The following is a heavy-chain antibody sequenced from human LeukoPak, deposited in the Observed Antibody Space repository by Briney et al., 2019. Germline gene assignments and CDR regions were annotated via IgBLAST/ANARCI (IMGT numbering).Heavy chain of an antibody. Sequence: ASVKVSCKASGYSFTTYGINWVRQAPGQGLEWMAWISAYNGNTNYAQYFQGRVTLTTDTLTTTAYMELRSLRSDDTAVYYCARERGAMVRGVILCDNWGQGTRVTVSS. CDR3: ARERGAMVRGVILCDN. D-gene: IGHD3-10*01. V-gene: IGHV1-18*01. CDR1: GYSFTTYG. J-gene: IGHJ4*02. CDR2: ISAYNGNT.